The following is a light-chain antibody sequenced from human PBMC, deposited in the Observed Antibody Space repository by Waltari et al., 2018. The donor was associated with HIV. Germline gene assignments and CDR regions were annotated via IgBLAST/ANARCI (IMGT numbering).Light chain of an antibody. CDR2: EVN. Sequence: QSALPQPASVSASPGQSLTISCHAPSIYVGNYNVVSWYRQFPDKAPQLLIFEVNKRPSGVSNRCSGSKSGNSASLTIAGLLADDEADYYCCSYAGGNSYVFGTGTKVTVL. CDR3: CSYAGGNSYV. J-gene: IGLJ1*01. V-gene: IGLV2-23*02. CDR1: SIYVGNYNV.